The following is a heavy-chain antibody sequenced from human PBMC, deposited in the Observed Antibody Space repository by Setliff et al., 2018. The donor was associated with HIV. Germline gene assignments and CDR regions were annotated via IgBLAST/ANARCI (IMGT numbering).Heavy chain of an antibody. CDR3: ARAEGDACNSLPYFDS. Sequence: PSETLSLTCTVSGGSMSRFYWTWIRQPPGKGLEWIGFVYSTGSINYSPSFRGRLTISLDTSENQFSLHLTSVTAADTAVYYCARAEGDACNSLPYFDSWGPGALVTVSS. CDR1: GGSMSRFY. V-gene: IGHV4-59*01. J-gene: IGHJ4*02. CDR2: VYSTGSI. D-gene: IGHD2-2*01.